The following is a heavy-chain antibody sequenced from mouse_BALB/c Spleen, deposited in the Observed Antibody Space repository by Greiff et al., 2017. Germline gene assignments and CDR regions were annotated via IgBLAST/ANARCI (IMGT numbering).Heavy chain of an antibody. CDR1: GFTFSSYG. Sequence: EVQLVESGGDLVKPGWSLKLSCAASGFTFSSYGMSWVRQTPDKRLEWVATISSGGSYTYYPDSVKGRFTISRDNAKNTLYLQMSSLKSEDTAMYYCARPSSLLYYFDYWGQGTTLTVSS. J-gene: IGHJ2*01. D-gene: IGHD6-1*01. V-gene: IGHV5-6*01. CDR2: ISSGGSYT. CDR3: ARPSSLLYYFDY.